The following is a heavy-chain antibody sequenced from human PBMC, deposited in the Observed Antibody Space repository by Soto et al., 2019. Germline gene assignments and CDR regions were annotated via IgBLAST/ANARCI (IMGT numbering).Heavy chain of an antibody. V-gene: IGHV3-48*02. CDR2: IDSGSNTL. J-gene: IGHJ4*02. CDR1: GFTLSRYS. D-gene: IGHD5-12*01. CDR3: ARGGVATIFGDS. Sequence: GGSLRLSCVASGFTLSRYSMNWVRQAPGKGLEWLAYIDSGSNTLYYADSVKGRSIISRDNAKNSLYLQMSSLRDEDTAVYYCARGGVATIFGDSWGQGTLVTVSS.